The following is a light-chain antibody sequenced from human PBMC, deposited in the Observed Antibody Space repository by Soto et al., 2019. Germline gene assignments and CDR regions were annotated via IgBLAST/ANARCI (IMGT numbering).Light chain of an antibody. CDR2: GAS. J-gene: IGKJ3*01. Sequence: EIVMTQSPATLSVSPGERATLSCRASQSVRSNLAWYQQKPGQAPRLLIYGASTRATGIPARFSGSGSGTEFTLTISSRQSEDFAVYYCQQYNNWPPVTFGPGTKVDIK. CDR3: QQYNNWPPVT. CDR1: QSVRSN. V-gene: IGKV3-15*01.